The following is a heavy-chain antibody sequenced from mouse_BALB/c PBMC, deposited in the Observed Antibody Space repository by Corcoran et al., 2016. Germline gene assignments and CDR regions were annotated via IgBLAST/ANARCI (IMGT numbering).Heavy chain of an antibody. CDR3: ARSSGSIHWYFDV. CDR1: GFNIKDTY. V-gene: IGHV14-3*02. Sequence: EVQLQQSGAELVKPGASVKLSCTASGFNIKDTYMHWVKQRPEQDLEWIGRIDPANGNTKYDPKFQGKATITADTSSNTAYLQLSSLTSEDTAVYYCARSSGSIHWYFDVWGAGTTVTVSS. D-gene: IGHD1-1*01. CDR2: IDPANGNT. J-gene: IGHJ1*01.